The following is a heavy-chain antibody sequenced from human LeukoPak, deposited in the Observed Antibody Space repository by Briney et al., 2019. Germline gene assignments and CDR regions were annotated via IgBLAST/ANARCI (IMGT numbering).Heavy chain of an antibody. CDR3: ATRGLYYYDRWGMDV. Sequence: ASVKVSCKASGYTFTSYGISWVRQAPGQGLEWMGWISAYNGNTNYAQKLQGRVTMTTDTSTSTAYMELRSLRSDDTAVYYCATRGLYYYDRWGMDVWGQGTTVTVSS. J-gene: IGHJ6*02. V-gene: IGHV1-18*01. CDR1: GYTFTSYG. CDR2: ISAYNGNT. D-gene: IGHD3-22*01.